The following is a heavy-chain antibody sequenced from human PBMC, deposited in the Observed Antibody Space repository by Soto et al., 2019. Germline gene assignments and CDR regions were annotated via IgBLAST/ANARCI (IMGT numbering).Heavy chain of an antibody. D-gene: IGHD3-16*01. CDR1: TFPFSSYV. Sequence: DVYLLESGGGFVQPGESLRLSCAASTFPFSSYVMHWFRQAPGKGLEWVSAITGDGTTTYYADSVKGRFTISRDNSKNTLYRQIHSLRANDTAMYYCAKPYGFYFYYMDVWGNGTAVTVSS. V-gene: IGHV3-23*01. J-gene: IGHJ6*03. CDR2: ITGDGTTT. CDR3: AKPYGFYFYYMDV.